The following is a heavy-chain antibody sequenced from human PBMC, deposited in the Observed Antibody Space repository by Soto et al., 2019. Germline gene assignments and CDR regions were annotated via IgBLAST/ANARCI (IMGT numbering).Heavy chain of an antibody. D-gene: IGHD6-19*01. CDR3: ARGSLTGWYFDY. J-gene: IGHJ4*02. Sequence: SETLSLTCAVYGGSFSGFYWSWFRQPPGKGLEWIGEVNHSGSTNYNPSLKSRVTISVDTSKNQFSLKLNSVTAADTAVYYCARGSLTGWYFDYWGLGTLVTVSS. CDR1: GGSFSGFY. CDR2: VNHSGST. V-gene: IGHV4-34*01.